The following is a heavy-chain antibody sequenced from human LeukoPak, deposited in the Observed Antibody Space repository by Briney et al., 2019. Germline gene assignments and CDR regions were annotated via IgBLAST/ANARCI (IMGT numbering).Heavy chain of an antibody. J-gene: IGHJ3*02. Sequence: GVSVTFSCSASGFTVSSNYMMCLRQGPGKGLEGVSVIYSGGGTYYADSLKGRLTISRDNPKTQLYLKMTSLRAEDTAVYYCARDKFYAFDIWGQGTMVTVSS. CDR3: ARDKFYAFDI. CDR2: IYSGGGT. V-gene: IGHV3-66*01. CDR1: GFTVSSNY.